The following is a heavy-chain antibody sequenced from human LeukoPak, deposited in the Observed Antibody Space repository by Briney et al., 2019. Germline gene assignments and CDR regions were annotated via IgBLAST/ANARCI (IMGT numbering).Heavy chain of an antibody. D-gene: IGHD6-19*01. V-gene: IGHV4-34*01. J-gene: IGHJ6*02. CDR3: ARVSLMGRSGWYYYYGMDV. Sequence: SETLSLTCAVYGGSFSGYYWSWIRQPPGKGLEWIGEINHSGSTNYNPSLKSRVTISVDTSKNQFSLKLSSVTAADTAVYYCARVSLMGRSGWYYYYGMDVWGQGTTVTVSS. CDR1: GGSFSGYY. CDR2: INHSGST.